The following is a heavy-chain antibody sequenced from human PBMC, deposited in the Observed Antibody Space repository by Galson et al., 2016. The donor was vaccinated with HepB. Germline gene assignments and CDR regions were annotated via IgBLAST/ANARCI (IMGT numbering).Heavy chain of an antibody. V-gene: IGHV1-18*01. CDR1: GYTFTNYG. Sequence: SVKVSCKASGYTFTNYGISWVRQAPGQGLEWMGWISAYNGKTNYAQKVQGRVTMTTDTPTSTAYMELRSLTSDDTAVYYCATDPLVYGITMVGGRYFDPWGQGTLVTVSS. CDR3: ATDPLVYGITMVGGRYFDP. D-gene: IGHD3-10*01. CDR2: ISAYNGKT. J-gene: IGHJ5*02.